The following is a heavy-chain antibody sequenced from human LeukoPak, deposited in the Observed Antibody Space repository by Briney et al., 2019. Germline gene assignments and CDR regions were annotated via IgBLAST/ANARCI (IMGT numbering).Heavy chain of an antibody. V-gene: IGHV3-23*01. CDR3: AKYRSGGIAAAAY. CDR1: GFTFSSYD. D-gene: IGHD6-13*01. Sequence: PGGPLTLSCAASGFTFSSYDMSWVRQAPGKGLEWVSAISGSGGSTYYADSVKGRFTISRDNSKNTLYLQMNSLRAEDTAVYYCAKYRSGGIAAAAYWGQGTLVTVSS. J-gene: IGHJ4*02. CDR2: ISGSGGST.